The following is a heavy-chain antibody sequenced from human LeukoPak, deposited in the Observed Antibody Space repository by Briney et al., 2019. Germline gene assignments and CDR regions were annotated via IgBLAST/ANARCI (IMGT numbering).Heavy chain of an antibody. Sequence: SVKVSCKASGGTFSSYAISWVRQAPGQGLEWMGGIIPIFGTANYAQKFQGRVTITADESTSTAYMELSSLRSEDTAVYCCARRHIVVVTAPGGMDVWGQGTTVTVSS. CDR2: IIPIFGTA. V-gene: IGHV1-69*13. CDR3: ARRHIVVVTAPGGMDV. CDR1: GGTFSSYA. J-gene: IGHJ6*02. D-gene: IGHD2-21*02.